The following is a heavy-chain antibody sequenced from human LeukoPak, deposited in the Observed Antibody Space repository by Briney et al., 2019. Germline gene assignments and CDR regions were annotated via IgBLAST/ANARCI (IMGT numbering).Heavy chain of an antibody. D-gene: IGHD3-22*01. CDR1: GYTFTGYY. V-gene: IGHV1-2*02. CDR3: GKAFYYDGAALPLDP. Sequence: ASVKVSCKASGYTFTGYYIHWVRQAPGQGLEWMGWIHPDTGGTRYVESLQGRVAMTRDTSITTAYIELSSLTSDDTAVYFGGKAFYYDGAALPLDPWGQGTLVTVSS. J-gene: IGHJ5*02. CDR2: IHPDTGGT.